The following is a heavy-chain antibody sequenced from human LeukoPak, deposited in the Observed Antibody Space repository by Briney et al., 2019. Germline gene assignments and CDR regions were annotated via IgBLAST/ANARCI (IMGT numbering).Heavy chain of an antibody. Sequence: GGSLRLSCAASXFTFSVYWMSWVRQAPGKGLEWVPNINQDGSEKYYVDSVKGRFSISRDNAKNSLFLQMNSLRDEDTAVYFCARSHRSFASGSGDYWGQGTLVTVSS. D-gene: IGHD3-10*01. CDR1: XFTFSVYW. CDR2: INQDGSEK. CDR3: ARSHRSFASGSGDY. V-gene: IGHV3-7*05. J-gene: IGHJ4*02.